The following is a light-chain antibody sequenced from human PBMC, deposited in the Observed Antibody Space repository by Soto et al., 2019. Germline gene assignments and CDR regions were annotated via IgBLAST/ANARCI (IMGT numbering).Light chain of an antibody. CDR1: SRDVGGYNY. J-gene: IGLJ1*01. CDR3: SSYTSSSTPYV. V-gene: IGLV2-14*01. CDR2: EVS. Sequence: QSALPQPASVSGSPGQSITISCTGTSRDVGGYNYVSWYQQHPGKAPKLMIYEVSNRPSGVSNRFSGSKSGNTASLTISGLQAEDEADYYCSSYTSSSTPYVFGTGTKLTVL.